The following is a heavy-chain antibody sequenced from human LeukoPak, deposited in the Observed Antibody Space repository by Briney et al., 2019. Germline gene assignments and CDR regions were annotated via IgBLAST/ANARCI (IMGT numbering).Heavy chain of an antibody. Sequence: PGGSLRLSCAASGFTFSRYWIHWVRQAPGKGLEWVSRINPDGSTTTYADSVKGRFTISRDNAKNTVYLQMNSLRAEDTAVYFCARGSTASFDPWGQGTLVAVSS. CDR2: INPDGSTT. V-gene: IGHV3-74*01. D-gene: IGHD1-26*01. CDR1: GFTFSRYW. J-gene: IGHJ5*02. CDR3: ARGSTASFDP.